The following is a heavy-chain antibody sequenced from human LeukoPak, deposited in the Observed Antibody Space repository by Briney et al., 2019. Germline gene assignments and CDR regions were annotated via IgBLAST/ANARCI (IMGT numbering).Heavy chain of an antibody. Sequence: GGSLRLSCAASGFTFSSYGMSWVRQAPGKGLEWVSAISGSGGNTYYADSVKGRFTISRDNSKNTLYLQMNSLRAEDTAVYYCAKGFVVVVSATQSSWFDPWGQGTLVTVSS. CDR3: AKGFVVVVSATQSSWFDP. D-gene: IGHD2-15*01. CDR1: GFTFSSYG. CDR2: ISGSGGNT. V-gene: IGHV3-23*01. J-gene: IGHJ5*02.